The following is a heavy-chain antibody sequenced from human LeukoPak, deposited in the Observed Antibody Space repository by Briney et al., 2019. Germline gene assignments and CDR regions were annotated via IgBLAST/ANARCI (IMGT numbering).Heavy chain of an antibody. CDR3: ARDQNRQFDY. CDR1: GGSISGYY. CDR2: TYYTGST. Sequence: SETLSLTRTVSGGSISGYYWSWIRQPPGKGLECIGYTYYTGSTDYSPSLKSRVTISVDTSKNQFSLKLSSVTAADTAVYYCARDQNRQFDYWGQGTLVTVSS. J-gene: IGHJ4*02. D-gene: IGHD1-14*01. V-gene: IGHV4-59*01.